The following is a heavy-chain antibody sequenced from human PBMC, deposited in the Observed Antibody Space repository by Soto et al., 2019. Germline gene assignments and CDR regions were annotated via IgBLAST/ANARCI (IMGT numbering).Heavy chain of an antibody. D-gene: IGHD3-10*01. V-gene: IGHV1-18*01. J-gene: IGHJ4*02. CDR2: ISAYNGNT. CDR3: ARDFTGWPPDRVDC. Sequence: QVHLVQSGAEVKMPGASVKVSCKASGFTFTSYAFTWVRQAPGQGLEWMGWISAYNGNTNYARNFRGRVTMTTDSSTSTVYMELGSLTSDDTAVYFCARDFTGWPPDRVDCWGQGTLVSVSA. CDR1: GFTFTSYA.